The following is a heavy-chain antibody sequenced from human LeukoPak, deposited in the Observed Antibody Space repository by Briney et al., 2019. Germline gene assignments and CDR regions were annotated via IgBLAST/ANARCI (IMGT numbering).Heavy chain of an antibody. V-gene: IGHV3-9*01. CDR1: GFTFDDYA. CDR3: AKALGAAAGPAFDY. CDR2: ISWNSGSI. Sequence: GGSLRLSCAASGFTFDDYAMHWVRQAPGKGLEWVSGISWNSGSIGYADSVKGRFTISRDNAKNSLYLQTNSLRAEDTALYYCAKALGAAAGPAFDYWGQGTLVTVSS. D-gene: IGHD6-13*01. J-gene: IGHJ4*02.